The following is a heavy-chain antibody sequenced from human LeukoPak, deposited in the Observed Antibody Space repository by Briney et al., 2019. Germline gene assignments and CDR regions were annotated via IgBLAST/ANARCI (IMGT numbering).Heavy chain of an antibody. D-gene: IGHD6-6*01. CDR1: GGSISSYY. CDR2: INHSGST. J-gene: IGHJ4*02. CDR3: ARGRVSSSMGDFPSKDHDFAY. V-gene: IGHV4-34*01. Sequence: SETLSLTCTVSGGSISSYYWSWIRQPAGEGLEWIGEINHSGSTNYNPSLKSRVTISVDTSKNQFSLKLSSVTAADTAVYYCARGRVSSSMGDFPSKDHDFAYWGQGTLVTVSS.